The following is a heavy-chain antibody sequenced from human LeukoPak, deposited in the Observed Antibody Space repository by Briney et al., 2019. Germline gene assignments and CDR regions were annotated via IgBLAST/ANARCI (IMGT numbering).Heavy chain of an antibody. J-gene: IGHJ5*02. CDR2: ISPNSGGT. Sequence: ASVKVSCKASGYTFTGYYMHWVRQAPGQGLEWMGWISPNSGGTNYAQKFQGRVTMTRDTSISTAHMELSRLRSDDTAVYYCARDLVGIAADNWFDPWGQGTLVTVSS. V-gene: IGHV1-2*02. CDR3: ARDLVGIAADNWFDP. CDR1: GYTFTGYY. D-gene: IGHD6-13*01.